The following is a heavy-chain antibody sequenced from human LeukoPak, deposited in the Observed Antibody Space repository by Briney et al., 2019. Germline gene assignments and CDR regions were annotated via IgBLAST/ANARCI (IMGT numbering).Heavy chain of an antibody. D-gene: IGHD3-3*01. J-gene: IGHJ3*02. CDR2: IYYSGST. V-gene: IGHV4-59*01. CDR1: GGSISSYY. Sequence: SETLSLTCTFSGGSISSYYWSWIRQPPGKGLEWIGYIYYSGSTNYNPSLRSRVTISVDTSKNQFSLKLSSVTAADTAVYYCARREDFWSGPNAFDIWGQGTMVTVSS. CDR3: ARREDFWSGPNAFDI.